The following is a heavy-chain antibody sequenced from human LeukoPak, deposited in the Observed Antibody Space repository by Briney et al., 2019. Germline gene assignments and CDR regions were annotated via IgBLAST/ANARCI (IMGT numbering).Heavy chain of an antibody. CDR3: ASGRGYCTGVSCDIDY. Sequence: GGSLRLSCAASGFTFNTYCTKWVRHARGKGLEWVSNIISRGDTTHYAASVKGRFTVSRDNAKNSVFLHLNSLRGDDTAVYSCASGRGYCTGVSCDIDYWGQGTLVTVSS. CDR2: IISRGDTT. J-gene: IGHJ4*02. V-gene: IGHV3-48*04. CDR1: GFTFNTYC. D-gene: IGHD2-8*02.